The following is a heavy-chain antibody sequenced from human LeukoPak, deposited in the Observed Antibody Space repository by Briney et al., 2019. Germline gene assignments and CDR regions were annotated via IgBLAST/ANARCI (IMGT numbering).Heavy chain of an antibody. CDR3: ARGAHAFDI. CDR2: ISSSGSTI. J-gene: IGHJ3*02. Sequence: GGSLRLSCAASGFTFSSYEMNWVRQAPGKGLEGVSYISSSGSTIYYADSVKGRFTISRDNAKNSLYLQMNSLRAEDTAVYYCARGAHAFDIWGQGTMVTVSS. V-gene: IGHV3-48*03. CDR1: GFTFSSYE.